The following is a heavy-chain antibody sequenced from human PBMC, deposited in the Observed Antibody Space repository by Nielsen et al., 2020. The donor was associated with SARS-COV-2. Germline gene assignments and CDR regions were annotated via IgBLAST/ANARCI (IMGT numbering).Heavy chain of an antibody. CDR2: ISYSGST. J-gene: IGHJ6*02. CDR1: GGSISSGDYF. D-gene: IGHD2-8*01. CDR3: ARGNTKDHSLDV. Sequence: SETLSLTCTVSGGSISSGDYFWSWIRQPPGKGLEWIGYISYSGSTYYNPSLKSRVDVSVDTSKNQFSPKLSSVTAADTAVYYCARGNTKDHSLDVWGQGTTVTVSS. V-gene: IGHV4-30-4*01.